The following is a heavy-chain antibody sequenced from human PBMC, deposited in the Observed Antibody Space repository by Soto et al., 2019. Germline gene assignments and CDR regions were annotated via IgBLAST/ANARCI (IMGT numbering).Heavy chain of an antibody. J-gene: IGHJ6*02. CDR3: AKVGGLRQPQDYHYGLDV. CDR1: GYTFTSYY. V-gene: IGHV1-46*01. Sequence: QVQLVQSGAEVKKPGASVKISCKASGYTFTSYYIHWVRQTPGQGLACMAIINPSGGRTSYAQKFQSRITMTRDTSTSTVYMELRSLRSEDTAVYYCAKVGGLRQPQDYHYGLDVWGQGTTVTVSS. D-gene: IGHD3-16*01. CDR2: INPSGGRT.